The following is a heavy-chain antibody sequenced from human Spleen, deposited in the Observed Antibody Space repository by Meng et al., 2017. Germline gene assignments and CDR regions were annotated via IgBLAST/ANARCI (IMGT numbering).Heavy chain of an antibody. CDR1: GGSFSDYY. CDR2: INHSGST. J-gene: IGHJ4*02. Sequence: QVQLQQWGAGQLKPPETLSLTCVVSGGSFSDYYWSWIRQPPGKGLEWIGEINHSGSTNYNPSLESRATISVDTSQNNLSLKLSSVTAADSAVYYCARGPTTMAHDFDYWGQGTLVTVSS. V-gene: IGHV4-34*01. CDR3: ARGPTTMAHDFDY. D-gene: IGHD4-11*01.